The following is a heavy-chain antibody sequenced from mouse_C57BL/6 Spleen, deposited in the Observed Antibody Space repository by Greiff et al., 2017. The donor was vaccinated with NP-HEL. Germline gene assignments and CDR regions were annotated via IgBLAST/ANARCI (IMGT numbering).Heavy chain of an antibody. CDR2: ISSGGDYI. D-gene: IGHD3-2*02. Sequence: EVKLMESGEGLVKPGGSLKLSCAASGFTFSSYAMSWVRQTPEKRLEWVAYISSGGDYIYYADTVKGRFTISRDNARNTLYLQMSSLKSEDTAMYYCTRETAQARLFAYWGQGTLVTVSA. CDR1: GFTFSSYA. J-gene: IGHJ3*01. V-gene: IGHV5-9-1*02. CDR3: TRETAQARLFAY.